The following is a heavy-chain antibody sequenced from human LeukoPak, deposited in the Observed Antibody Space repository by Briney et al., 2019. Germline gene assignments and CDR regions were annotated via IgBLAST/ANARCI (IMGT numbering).Heavy chain of an antibody. CDR1: GFTFSSYW. D-gene: IGHD5-18*01. J-gene: IGHJ4*02. V-gene: IGHV3-7*01. Sequence: GGSLRLSCAASGFTFSSYWMSWVRQAPGKGLEWVANIKKDGSERYYVDSVKGRFTISRDNAKTSLYLQMNSLRAEDTAVYYCARDLSGVTGYTYGRGIDYWGQGTLVTVSS. CDR3: ARDLSGVTGYTYGRGIDY. CDR2: IKKDGSER.